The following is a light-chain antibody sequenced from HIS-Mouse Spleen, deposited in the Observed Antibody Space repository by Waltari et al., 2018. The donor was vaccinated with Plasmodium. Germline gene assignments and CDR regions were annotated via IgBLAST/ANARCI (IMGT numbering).Light chain of an antibody. CDR3: QQYNNWPPYT. CDR1: QSVSSN. CDR2: GAS. Sequence: EIVMPQSPATLSVPPGESATLPCRASQSVSSNLAWYQQKPGQAPRLLIYGASTRATGIPARFSGSGSGTEFTLTISSMQSEDFAVYYCQQYNNWPPYTFGQGTKLEIK. J-gene: IGKJ2*01. V-gene: IGKV3-15*01.